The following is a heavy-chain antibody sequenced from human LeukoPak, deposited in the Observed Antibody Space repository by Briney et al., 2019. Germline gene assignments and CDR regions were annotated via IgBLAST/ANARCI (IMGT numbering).Heavy chain of an antibody. Sequence: SETLSLTRTVSGGSISSGTYYWGWIRQPPGKGLEWIRSIFYSGSTYYNPSLKSRVTISVDTSNNQFSLELTSVASADTAVYYCARRLYSPASFDIWGQGTMVTVSS. D-gene: IGHD5-12*01. J-gene: IGHJ3*02. CDR3: ARRLYSPASFDI. CDR1: GGSISSGTYY. CDR2: IFYSGST. V-gene: IGHV4-39*01.